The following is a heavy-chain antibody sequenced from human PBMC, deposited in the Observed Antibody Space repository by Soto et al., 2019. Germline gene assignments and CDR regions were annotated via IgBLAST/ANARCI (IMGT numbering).Heavy chain of an antibody. CDR1: GGSISSGGYY. D-gene: IGHD1-26*01. Sequence: PSETLSLTCTVSGGSISSGGYYWSWIRQHPGKGLERIGYIYYSGSTYYNPSLKSRVTISVDTSKNQCSLKLSSVTAADTAVYYSAKGGGRRWLDYYYYGMDVWVQGTTVTVSS. J-gene: IGHJ6*02. CDR3: AKGGGRRWLDYYYYGMDV. V-gene: IGHV4-31*03. CDR2: IYYSGST.